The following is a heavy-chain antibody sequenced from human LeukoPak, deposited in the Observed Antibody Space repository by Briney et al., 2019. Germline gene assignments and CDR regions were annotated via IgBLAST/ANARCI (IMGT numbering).Heavy chain of an antibody. Sequence: PSETLSLTCAVSGYSISGSYYWGWIRQPPGKGLEWIGSIYHSGSTYYNPSLKSRVTISVDTSKNQFSLKLSSVIAADTAVYYCARVNSGSYYQYFDYWGQGTLVTVSS. J-gene: IGHJ4*02. CDR2: IYHSGST. V-gene: IGHV4-38-2*01. D-gene: IGHD1-26*01. CDR3: ARVNSGSYYQYFDY. CDR1: GYSISGSYY.